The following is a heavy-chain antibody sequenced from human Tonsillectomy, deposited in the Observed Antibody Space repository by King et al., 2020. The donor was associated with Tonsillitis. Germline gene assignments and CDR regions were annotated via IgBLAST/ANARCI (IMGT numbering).Heavy chain of an antibody. Sequence: VKLVESGGGLVQPGGSLRLSCAASGFTVSSNYMSWVRQAPGKGLEWVSVIYSGGSTYYADSVKGRFTISRDNSKNTLYLQMNSLRAEDTAVYYCARVSSGWTTLYFDYWGQGTLVTVSS. D-gene: IGHD6-19*01. CDR1: GFTVSSNY. CDR2: IYSGGST. J-gene: IGHJ4*02. V-gene: IGHV3-66*01. CDR3: ARVSSGWTTLYFDY.